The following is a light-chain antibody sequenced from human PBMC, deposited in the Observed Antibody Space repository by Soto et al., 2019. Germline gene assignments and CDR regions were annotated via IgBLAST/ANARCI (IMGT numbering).Light chain of an antibody. J-gene: IGKJ1*01. CDR3: QQEANSPST. CDR2: GAS. V-gene: IGKV3-20*01. Sequence: ESVLTQSPGTLSLSTRKRTTLYSRASQSVSSRYLAWYQQKPSQTPRLLIYGASSRATGIPDRFSASGSGKDFTLSFSRLEPEDFAEYYGQQEANSPSTFGQRTKLDIK. CDR1: QSVSSRY.